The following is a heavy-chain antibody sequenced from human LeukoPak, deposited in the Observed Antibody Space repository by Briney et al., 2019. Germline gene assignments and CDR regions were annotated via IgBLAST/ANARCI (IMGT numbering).Heavy chain of an antibody. CDR3: ARDGSSGWFNWFDP. CDR2: ISSSGSTI. D-gene: IGHD6-19*01. V-gene: IGHV3-48*03. J-gene: IGHJ5*02. Sequence: PGGSLRLSCAASGFTFSSYEMNWVRQAPGKGLEWVSYISSSGSTIYYADSVKGRFTISRDNAKNSLYPQMNSLRAEDTAVYYCARDGSSGWFNWFDPWGQGTLVTVSS. CDR1: GFTFSSYE.